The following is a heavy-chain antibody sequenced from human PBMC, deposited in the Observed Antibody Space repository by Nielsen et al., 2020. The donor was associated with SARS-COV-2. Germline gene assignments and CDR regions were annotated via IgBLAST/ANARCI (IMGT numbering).Heavy chain of an antibody. CDR3: ARESSGYDHYNYGMDV. D-gene: IGHD5-12*01. CDR1: GGSISSGGYY. J-gene: IGHJ6*02. CDR2: IYFSGRT. Sequence: SETLSLTCTVSGGSISSGGYYWSWIRHHPGKGLEWIGYIYFSGRTCYNPSLKSRVTMSVDTSKNQFSLSLRSVTAADTAVYYCARESSGYDHYNYGMDVWGQGTTVTVSS. V-gene: IGHV4-31*03.